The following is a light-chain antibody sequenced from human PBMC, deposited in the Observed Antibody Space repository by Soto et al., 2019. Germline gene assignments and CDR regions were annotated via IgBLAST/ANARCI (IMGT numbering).Light chain of an antibody. J-gene: IGLJ1*01. V-gene: IGLV2-14*01. CDR1: SSDVGGYNY. Sequence: QSALTQPASVSGSPGQSIAISCTGTSSDVGGYNYVSWYQQHPGKAPKLMIYDVSNRPSGVSNRFSGSTSGNTASLTISGLQAEDEADYYCSSYTSSSTYVFGTGTKLTDL. CDR3: SSYTSSSTYV. CDR2: DVS.